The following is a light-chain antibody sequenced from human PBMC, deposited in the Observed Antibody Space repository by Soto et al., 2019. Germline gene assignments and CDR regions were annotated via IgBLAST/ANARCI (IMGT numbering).Light chain of an antibody. J-gene: IGLJ2*01. V-gene: IGLV2-23*02. CDR3: CSYAVTYVV. Sequence: QSALTQPASVSGPPGQSITISCTGTSSDVGSYNFVSWYQQHPGKAPKLMIYEVNKRPSGVSNRFSASKSGNTASLSISGLQAEDEADYYCCSYAVTYVVFGGGTQLTVL. CDR2: EVN. CDR1: SSDVGSYNF.